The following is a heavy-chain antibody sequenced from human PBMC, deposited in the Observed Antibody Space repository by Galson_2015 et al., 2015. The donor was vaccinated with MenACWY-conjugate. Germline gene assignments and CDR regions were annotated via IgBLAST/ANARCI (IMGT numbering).Heavy chain of an antibody. CDR2: VDPENGEI. CDR3: ASVRAGYCHIGTCYGFDV. D-gene: IGHD2-15*01. V-gene: IGHV1-24*01. Sequence: SVKVSCKVSGSSLRDLFMHWVRQAPGEGLEWMGGVDPENGEITYAQKFQGRVTMTADTSTDTGYMELRSLRSEGTAVCYCASVRAGYCHIGTCYGFDVWGQGATVTVSS. J-gene: IGHJ6*02. CDR1: GSSLRDLF.